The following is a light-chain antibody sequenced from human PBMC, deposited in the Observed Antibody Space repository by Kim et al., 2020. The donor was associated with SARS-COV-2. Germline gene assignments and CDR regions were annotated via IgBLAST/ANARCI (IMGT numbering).Light chain of an antibody. CDR2: DTS. J-gene: IGKJ2*01. CDR3: QQYNNWPLYT. Sequence: EIVMTQSPATLSVSPGERATLSCSASQSVSSNLAWYQQKPGQAPRLLIYDTSTRATGIPTRFSGSGSGTEFTLTISSLQSEDFAVYYCQQYNNWPLYTFGQGTKLEI. CDR1: QSVSSN. V-gene: IGKV3-15*01.